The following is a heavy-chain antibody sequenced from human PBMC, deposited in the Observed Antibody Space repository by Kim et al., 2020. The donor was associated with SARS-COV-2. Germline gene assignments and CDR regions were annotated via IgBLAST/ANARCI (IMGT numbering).Heavy chain of an antibody. J-gene: IGHJ4*02. Sequence: ASVKVSCKASGYTFTSYAMHWVRQAPGQRLEWMGWINAGNGNTKYSQKFQGRVTITRDTSASTAYMELSSLRSEDTAVYYCARARTRIVATIFSICSGGSCYSAFDYWGQGTLVTVSS. CDR3: ARARTRIVATIFSICSGGSCYSAFDY. CDR1: GYTFTSYA. V-gene: IGHV1-3*01. CDR2: INAGNGNT. D-gene: IGHD2-15*01.